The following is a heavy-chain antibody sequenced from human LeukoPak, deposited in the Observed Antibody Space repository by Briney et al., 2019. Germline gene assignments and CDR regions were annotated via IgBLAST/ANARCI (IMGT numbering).Heavy chain of an antibody. CDR3: ASGTFDDYGDYDRGDYFDH. CDR1: GGSVSSSNSY. J-gene: IGHJ4*02. V-gene: IGHV4-39*02. CDR2: IDDSGLT. Sequence: PSETPSLTCTVSGGSVSSSNSYWGWIRQPPGKGPEWIASIDDSGLTYDNPSLKSRVSISVDPSKNHFSLKVSSVTAADTAVYYCASGTFDDYGDYDRGDYFDHWGQGTLVTASS. D-gene: IGHD4-17*01.